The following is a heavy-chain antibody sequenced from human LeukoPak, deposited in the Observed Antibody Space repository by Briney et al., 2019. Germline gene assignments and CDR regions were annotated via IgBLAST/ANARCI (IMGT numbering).Heavy chain of an antibody. CDR2: ISSGRCTI. Sequence: GSLRLSWAASGFTFITYSMNWGRQAPGKGLEWISYISSGRCTIYYAHSVKGRFTIPRDNPKNSVYLQMKSLRAEDTAVYSCARAPPMVVAGLRFDPWGQGTRVTVSS. D-gene: IGHD2-15*01. J-gene: IGHJ5*02. CDR1: GFTFITYS. CDR3: ARAPPMVVAGLRFDP. V-gene: IGHV3-48*01.